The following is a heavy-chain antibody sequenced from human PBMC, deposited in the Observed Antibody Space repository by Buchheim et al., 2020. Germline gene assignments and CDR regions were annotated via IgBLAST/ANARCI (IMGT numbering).Heavy chain of an antibody. D-gene: IGHD2-2*01. CDR1: GFTFSSYE. Sequence: EVKLVESGGGFLQPGGSLRLSCAASGFTFSSYEFNWVRQAPGKGLEWVSYISSASIIYYADSVKGRSTISRDHAKNSLFLQIDNLRAEDTGIYYCAREAMRNYYSYYMDVWGKGTT. V-gene: IGHV3-48*03. CDR3: AREAMRNYYSYYMDV. J-gene: IGHJ6*03. CDR2: ISSASII.